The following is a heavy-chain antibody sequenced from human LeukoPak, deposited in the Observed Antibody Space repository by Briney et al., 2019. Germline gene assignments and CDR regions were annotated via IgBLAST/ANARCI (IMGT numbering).Heavy chain of an antibody. D-gene: IGHD3-3*01. CDR1: GYTFTYYW. CDR3: ARLPRETIWESWFAP. Sequence: GESLKISCKASGYTFTYYWIAWVRQMPGKGLEWMGIIYPGDSDTKYSPSFQGQVTISADKSISTAYLQWSSLKASDTAMYYCARLPRETIWESWFAPWGQGTLVTVSS. CDR2: IYPGDSDT. J-gene: IGHJ5*02. V-gene: IGHV5-51*01.